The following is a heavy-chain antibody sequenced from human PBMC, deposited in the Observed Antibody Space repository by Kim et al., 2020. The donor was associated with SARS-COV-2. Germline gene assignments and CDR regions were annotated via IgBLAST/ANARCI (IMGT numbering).Heavy chain of an antibody. D-gene: IGHD2-2*02. Sequence: GGSLRLSCAASGFTFSSYGMHWVRQAPGKGLEWVAVIWYDGSNKYYADSVKGRFTISRDNSKNTLYLQMNSLRAEDTAVYYCAVKRAYNYGMDVWGQGTTVTVSS. CDR3: AVKRAYNYGMDV. J-gene: IGHJ6*02. V-gene: IGHV3-33*01. CDR1: GFTFSSYG. CDR2: IWYDGSNK.